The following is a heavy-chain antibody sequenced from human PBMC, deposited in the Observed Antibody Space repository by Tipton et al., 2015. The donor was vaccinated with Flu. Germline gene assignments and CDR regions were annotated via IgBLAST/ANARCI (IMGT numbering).Heavy chain of an antibody. J-gene: IGHJ4*02. CDR1: GGPISSGGDY. CDR2: IYYIGPT. D-gene: IGHD3-3*01. V-gene: IGHV4-31*03. CDR3: TRDTTIVGVILGGHFDY. Sequence: TLSLTCTVSGGPISSGGDYWSWIRHHPGTGLEWIGHIYYIGPTYYNPSLKSRITISVDTSKNQFSLKLSSVTAADTAVYYCTRDTTIVGVILGGHFDYWGQGALVTVS.